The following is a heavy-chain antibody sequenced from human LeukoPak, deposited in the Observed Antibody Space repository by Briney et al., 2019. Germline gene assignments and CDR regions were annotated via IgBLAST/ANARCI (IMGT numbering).Heavy chain of an antibody. V-gene: IGHV1-2*02. Sequence: ASVKVSCKASGYRFIGYYMHWLRQPPGKGLEWMGWINPNSGGTNYAQKFQGRVTMTRDTSISTAYMELSRLRSDDTAVYYCARNTIWTGYYAFDFWGQGTLVTVSS. J-gene: IGHJ3*01. CDR1: GYRFIGYY. CDR2: INPNSGGT. CDR3: ARNTIWTGYYAFDF. D-gene: IGHD3/OR15-3a*01.